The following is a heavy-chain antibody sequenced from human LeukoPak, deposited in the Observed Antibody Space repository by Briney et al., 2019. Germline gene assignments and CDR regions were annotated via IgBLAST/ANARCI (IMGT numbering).Heavy chain of an antibody. V-gene: IGHV1-2*02. CDR3: ARGLGDYYDTSDYYYAVPAH. CDR1: GYTFTGYY. CDR2: INPNSGDT. J-gene: IGHJ4*02. Sequence: ASVKVSCKASGYTFTGYYMHWVRQAPGQGLEWMGWINPNSGDTAYAQKFQGRVAMTRDTSITTAYMELSSLRSEDTAVYYCARGLGDYYDTSDYYYAVPAHWGQGTLVTVSS. D-gene: IGHD3-22*01.